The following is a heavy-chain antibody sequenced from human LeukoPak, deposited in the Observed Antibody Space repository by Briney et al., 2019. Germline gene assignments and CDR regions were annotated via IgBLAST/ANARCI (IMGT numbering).Heavy chain of an antibody. V-gene: IGHV4-34*09. CDR2: IYYSGST. CDR1: GGSFSGYY. Sequence: SETLSLTCAVYGGSFSGYYWSWIRQPPGKGLEWIGYIYYSGSTYYNPSLKSRVTISVDTSKNQFSLKLSSVTAADTAVYYCARASSGSNYFDYWGQGTLVTVSS. J-gene: IGHJ4*02. D-gene: IGHD3-10*01. CDR3: ARASSGSNYFDY.